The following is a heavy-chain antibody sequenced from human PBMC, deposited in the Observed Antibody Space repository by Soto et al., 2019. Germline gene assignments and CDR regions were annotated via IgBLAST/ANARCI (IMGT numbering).Heavy chain of an antibody. Sequence: GGSLRLSCEASGFTFGNYAMTWVRQARGKGLEWVSTISGSGDRTYYADSVTGRFTISRDNSKNTLYLQMHSLGVEDTAVYFCAKDTVAIRSFYFDSWAQGTLVTVSS. D-gene: IGHD2-21*01. CDR1: GFTFGNYA. CDR2: ISGSGDRT. CDR3: AKDTVAIRSFYFDS. V-gene: IGHV3-23*01. J-gene: IGHJ4*02.